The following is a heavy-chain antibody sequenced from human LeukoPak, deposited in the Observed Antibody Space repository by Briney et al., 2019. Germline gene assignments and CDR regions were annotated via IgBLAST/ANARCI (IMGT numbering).Heavy chain of an antibody. V-gene: IGHV3-23*01. Sequence: GXGLEGVXXISGSGXRTYYADSVKGRLTISIDNSKNRVYLKMNRLRAEDTAVYSCAKGFLGYYDSSGYYLHAFDIWGQGTMVTVSS. D-gene: IGHD3-22*01. J-gene: IGHJ3*02. CDR3: AKGFLGYYDSSGYYLHAFDI. CDR2: ISGSGXRT.